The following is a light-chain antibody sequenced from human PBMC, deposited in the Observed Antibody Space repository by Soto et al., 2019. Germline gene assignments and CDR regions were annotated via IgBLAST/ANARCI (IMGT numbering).Light chain of an antibody. Sequence: EIVMTQSPATLSVSPGERATLSCRASQSVSSNLAWYQQKPGQAPRLLIYGASTRATGIPARLSGSGSGTEFTLTISSLQSEDCAVYYCQQYNNWPPLTFGGGNKVEIK. CDR3: QQYNNWPPLT. CDR2: GAS. V-gene: IGKV3-15*01. J-gene: IGKJ4*01. CDR1: QSVSSN.